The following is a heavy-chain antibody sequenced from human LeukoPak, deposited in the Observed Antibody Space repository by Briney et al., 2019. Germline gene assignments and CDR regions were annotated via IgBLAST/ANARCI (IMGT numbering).Heavy chain of an antibody. V-gene: IGHV4-59*08. D-gene: IGHD3-10*01. CDR3: VRHSGSGSSYGMDV. Sequence: SETLSLTCTVSGGSMSTYYWSWIRQPPGKGLEWIGYFFYSGSTNYNPSLNSRVTISLDTSKNQFSLKLSFVTAADTAVYYCVRHSGSGSSYGMDVWGQGTTVTVSS. J-gene: IGHJ6*02. CDR2: FFYSGST. CDR1: GGSMSTYY.